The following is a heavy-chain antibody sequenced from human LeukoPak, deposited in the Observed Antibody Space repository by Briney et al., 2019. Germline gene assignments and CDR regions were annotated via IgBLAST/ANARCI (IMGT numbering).Heavy chain of an antibody. D-gene: IGHD3-10*01. V-gene: IGHV1-2*02. CDR1: GYTFTDYY. CDR3: AGVSILSSHYFSDSFDY. J-gene: IGHJ4*02. Sequence: GASVKVSCKASGYTFTDYYMHWVRQAPGQGLEWMGWINPNSGGTNYAQKFQGRVTMTRDTSISTAYMELSRLGPDDTAVFYCAGVSILSSHYFSDSFDYWGQGTLVTASS. CDR2: INPNSGGT.